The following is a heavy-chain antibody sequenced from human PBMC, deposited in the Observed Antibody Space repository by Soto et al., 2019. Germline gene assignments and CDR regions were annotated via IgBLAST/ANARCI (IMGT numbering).Heavy chain of an antibody. CDR2: VKSKADGGTS. V-gene: IGHV3-15*01. J-gene: IGHJ4*02. Sequence: EVQLVESGGGLVKPGGSLRLSCAVSGFTFTNAWMNWVRQAPGKGLEWVGHVKSKADGGTSDYAAPVRGRFTISRDNAKNSLYLQMNSLRAEDTAVYYCARDLGYYDSSGYFDYWGQGTLVTVSS. CDR1: GFTFTNAW. D-gene: IGHD3-22*01. CDR3: ARDLGYYDSSGYFDY.